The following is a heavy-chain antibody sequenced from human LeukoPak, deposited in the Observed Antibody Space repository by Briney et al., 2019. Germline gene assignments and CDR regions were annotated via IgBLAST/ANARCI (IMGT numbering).Heavy chain of an antibody. V-gene: IGHV3-21*01. CDR3: AKDHEDRLYLDWFTH. D-gene: IGHD1-14*01. CDR1: GFPSRRYN. Sequence: GSPSPSRTASGFPSRRYNTNRVRQAPGKGLEWVSSVSSSSSYIYYADTVRVPFTISRDNAKNSLYLQMNSPRAEDTAVYYCAKDHEDRLYLDWFTHWGQGTLVTVSS. CDR2: VSSSSSYI. J-gene: IGHJ5*02.